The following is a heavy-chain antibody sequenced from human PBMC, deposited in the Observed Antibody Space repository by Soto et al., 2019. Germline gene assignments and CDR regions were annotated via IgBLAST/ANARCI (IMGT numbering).Heavy chain of an antibody. D-gene: IGHD3-3*01. CDR3: ASFLYYDFWSGYYKPLAGWFDP. J-gene: IGHJ5*02. CDR1: GGSISSYY. Sequence: SETLSLTCTVSGGSISSYYWSWIRHPPGKGLEWIGYIYYSGSTNYNPSLKSRVTISVDTSKNQFSLKLSSVTAADTAVHYCASFLYYDFWSGYYKPLAGWFDPWGQGTLVTVS. V-gene: IGHV4-59*01. CDR2: IYYSGST.